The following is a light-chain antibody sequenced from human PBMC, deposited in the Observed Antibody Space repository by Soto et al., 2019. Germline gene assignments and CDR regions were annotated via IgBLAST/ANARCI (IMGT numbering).Light chain of an antibody. CDR3: QQSYSVPR. J-gene: IGKJ1*01. V-gene: IGKV1-39*01. CDR1: RSISTY. CDR2: AAS. Sequence: DIQMTQSPSSLSASVGDSVTITCRASRSISTYLNWYQQKSGKVPRLLIYAASRLQPGVPSRFSGTGTGTAFTRTITSLQPEDSATYYCQQSYSVPRFGPGTRVDLK.